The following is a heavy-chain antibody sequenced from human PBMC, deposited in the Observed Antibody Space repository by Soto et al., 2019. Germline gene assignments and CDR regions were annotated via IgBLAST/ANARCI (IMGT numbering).Heavy chain of an antibody. CDR2: ISWNSGSI. CDR3: AKDMGVGATTAGFDY. J-gene: IGHJ4*02. Sequence: EVQLVESGGGLVQPGRSPRLSCAASGFTFDDYAMHWVRQAPGKGLEWVSGISWNSGSIGYADSVKGRFTISRDNAKNSLYLQMNSLRAEDTALYYCAKDMGVGATTAGFDYWGQGTLVTVSS. CDR1: GFTFDDYA. D-gene: IGHD1-26*01. V-gene: IGHV3-9*01.